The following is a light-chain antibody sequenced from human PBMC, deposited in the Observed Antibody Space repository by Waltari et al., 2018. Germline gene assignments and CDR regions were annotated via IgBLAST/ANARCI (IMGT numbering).Light chain of an antibody. Sequence: SYDLTQPPSVSVSPGQTARIACSGDSLPKQYTYWYQQKPGQPPRMVISKDTEWPSGIPSRFSGSTSGTTVTLTISGVQAEDEADYYCQSTDRTSTVVFGGGTKLTVL. V-gene: IGLV3-25*03. CDR1: SLPKQY. CDR2: KDT. CDR3: QSTDRTSTVV. J-gene: IGLJ2*01.